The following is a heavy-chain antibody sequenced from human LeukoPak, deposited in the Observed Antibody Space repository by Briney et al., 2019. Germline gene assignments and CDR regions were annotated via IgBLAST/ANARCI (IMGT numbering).Heavy chain of an antibody. CDR3: ARDLGYDSSGYHY. CDR1: GDSFSTYH. Sequence: SETLSLTCAVSGDSFSTYHWSWIRQPAGKGLEWIGRIYTSGSTNYNPSLKSRVTMSIDTSKKQFSLKLSSVTAADTAVYYCARDLGYDSSGYHYWGQGTLVTVSS. D-gene: IGHD3-22*01. J-gene: IGHJ4*02. CDR2: IYTSGST. V-gene: IGHV4-4*07.